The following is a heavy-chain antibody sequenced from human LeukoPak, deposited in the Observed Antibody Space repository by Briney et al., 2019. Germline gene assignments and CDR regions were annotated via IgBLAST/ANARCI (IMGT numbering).Heavy chain of an antibody. CDR3: ARRRGYNDY. J-gene: IGHJ4*02. CDR2: ISYDGSNK. Sequence: PGRSLRLSCAASGFTFSSYAMHWVRQAPGKGLEWVAVISYDGSNKYYAGSVKGRFTISRDNSKNTLYLQMNSLRAEDTAVYYCARRRGYNDYWGQGTLVTVSS. V-gene: IGHV3-30-3*01. D-gene: IGHD5-24*01. CDR1: GFTFSSYA.